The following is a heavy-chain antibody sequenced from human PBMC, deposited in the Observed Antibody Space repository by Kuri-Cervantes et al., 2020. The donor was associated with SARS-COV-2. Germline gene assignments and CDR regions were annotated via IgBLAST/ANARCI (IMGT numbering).Heavy chain of an antibody. CDR3: ARGLWGSPGYMDV. Sequence: ESLKISCTVSGDSISSYFWSWVRQPAGKGLEWIGHIYTSGSTNYNPSLKSRVTMSVDTSKNHFSLRLSSVTAADTAVYYCARGLWGSPGYMDVWGKGTTVTVSS. J-gene: IGHJ6*03. CDR1: GDSISSYF. V-gene: IGHV4-4*07. CDR2: IYTSGST. D-gene: IGHD3-16*01.